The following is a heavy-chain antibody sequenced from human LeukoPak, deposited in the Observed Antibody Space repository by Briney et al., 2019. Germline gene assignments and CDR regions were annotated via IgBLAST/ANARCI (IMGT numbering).Heavy chain of an antibody. Sequence: GGSLRLSCAASGVTLSTYAMSWARQAPGKGLEWVSGISSSGSGDNTYYADSVKGRFTISRDNSKNTLYLQMNSLRAEDTAVYYCATDPVVAGGIRYFEYWGQGTLVTVPS. D-gene: IGHD6-13*01. CDR1: GVTLSTYA. J-gene: IGHJ4*02. V-gene: IGHV3-23*01. CDR2: ISSSGSGDNT. CDR3: ATDPVVAGGIRYFEY.